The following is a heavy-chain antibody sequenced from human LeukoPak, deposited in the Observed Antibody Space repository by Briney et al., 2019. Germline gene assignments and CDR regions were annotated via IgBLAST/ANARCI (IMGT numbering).Heavy chain of an antibody. Sequence: SETLSLTCTVSGGSISSYYWSWIRQPPGKGLEWIGYIYYSGNTNYNPSLKSRVTMSVDTSKNQFSLKLNSVTAADTAVYYCARDRGAAAGPFDYWGQGTLVAVSS. V-gene: IGHV4-59*01. CDR2: IYYSGNT. J-gene: IGHJ4*02. D-gene: IGHD6-13*01. CDR1: GGSISSYY. CDR3: ARDRGAAAGPFDY.